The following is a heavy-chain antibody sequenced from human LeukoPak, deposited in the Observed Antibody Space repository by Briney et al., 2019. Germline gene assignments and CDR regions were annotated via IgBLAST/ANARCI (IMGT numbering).Heavy chain of an antibody. CDR3: ARGGDYGDSYYFDY. D-gene: IGHD4-17*01. Sequence: SETLSLTCTVSGGSISSGSYYWSWIRQPAGKGLEWIGRIYTSGSTNYNPSLKSRGTISVDTSKNQFSLKLSSVTAADTAVYYCARGGDYGDSYYFDYWGQGTLVTVSS. CDR2: IYTSGST. CDR1: GGSISSGSYY. J-gene: IGHJ4*02. V-gene: IGHV4-61*02.